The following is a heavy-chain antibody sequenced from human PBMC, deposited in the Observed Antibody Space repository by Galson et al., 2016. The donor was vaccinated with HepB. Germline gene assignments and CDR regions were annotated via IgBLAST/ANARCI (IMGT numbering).Heavy chain of an antibody. CDR1: GFSFSSYG. Sequence: SLRLSCAASGFSFSSYGMHWVRQPPGKGLEWVALVSSDETNKFCADSVKGRFTISRDNSKNMLYLQMHSLRTEDTALYYCASDHGGNPGSDYWGQGTLVTVSS. J-gene: IGHJ4*02. CDR2: VSSDETNK. D-gene: IGHD4-23*01. CDR3: ASDHGGNPGSDY. V-gene: IGHV3-30*03.